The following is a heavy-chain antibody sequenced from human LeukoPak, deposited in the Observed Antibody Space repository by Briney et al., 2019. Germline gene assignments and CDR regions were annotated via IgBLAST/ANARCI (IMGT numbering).Heavy chain of an antibody. V-gene: IGHV3-43*01. CDR1: GFTFDDYT. CDR2: ISWDGGST. J-gene: IGHJ4*02. CDR3: AKGTYSGSYYVDY. Sequence: GGSLRLSCAASGFTFDDYTMHWVRQAPGKGLEWVSLISWDGGSTYYADSVKGRFTISRDNSKNSLYLQMNSLRTEDTALYYCAKGTYSGSYYVDYWGRGTLVTVSS. D-gene: IGHD1-26*01.